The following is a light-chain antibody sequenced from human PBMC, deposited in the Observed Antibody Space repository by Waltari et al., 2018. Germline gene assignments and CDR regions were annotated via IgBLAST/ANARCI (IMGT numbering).Light chain of an antibody. J-gene: IGKJ1*01. Sequence: EIVLTQSPGTASLSPGERVTLSCRASQSVGSSSLTWYQQKPGQAPRHVIYSASRRATSIPNKFSGSGSGTDFSLTISRLEPEDFAVYYCQQHGTLPATFGQGTKVEIK. CDR1: QSVGSSS. CDR3: QQHGTLPAT. CDR2: SAS. V-gene: IGKV3-20*01.